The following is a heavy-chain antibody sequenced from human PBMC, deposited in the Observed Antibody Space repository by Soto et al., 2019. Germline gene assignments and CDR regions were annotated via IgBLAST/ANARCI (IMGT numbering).Heavy chain of an antibody. CDR2: IVPIVDTS. J-gene: IGHJ4*02. Sequence: SVQVSCKTSGGTFCSYAISWVRQAPGQGLEWMGEIVPIVDTSTYAQKFQGRVTITRDTSASTAYMELSSLRSEDTAVYYCARDILFDYWGQGTLVTVSS. CDR3: ARDILFDY. CDR1: GGTFCSYA. D-gene: IGHD2-15*01. V-gene: IGHV1-69*05.